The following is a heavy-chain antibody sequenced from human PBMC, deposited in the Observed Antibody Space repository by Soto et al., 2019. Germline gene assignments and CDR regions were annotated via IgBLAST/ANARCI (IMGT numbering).Heavy chain of an antibody. CDR2: ISYHGSEK. D-gene: IGHD3-10*01. J-gene: IGHJ4*02. CDR3: ARLLGAFYGRMDY. V-gene: IGHV3-33*01. CDR1: GYSFSDHG. Sequence: GGSLRLSCVASGYSFSDHGMRWFSQAPGKGLEWVALISYHGSEKYYADSVKGRFTISRDNSMNTLYLQMDSLRVEDTAVYYCARLLGAFYGRMDYWGQGTLVTVSS.